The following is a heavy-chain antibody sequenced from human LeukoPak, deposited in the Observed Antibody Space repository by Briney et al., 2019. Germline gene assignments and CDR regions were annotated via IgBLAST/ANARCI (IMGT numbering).Heavy chain of an antibody. D-gene: IGHD5-18*01. CDR1: GGTFSSYA. J-gene: IGHJ3*02. CDR2: IIPIFGTA. V-gene: IGHV1-69*13. CDR3: ARSHTANPQNAFDI. Sequence: ASVNASCKASGGTFSSYAISWVRQAPGQGLEWMGGIIPIFGTANYAQKFQGRVTITADESTSTAYMELSSLRSEDTAVYYCARSHTANPQNAFDIWGQGTMVTVSS.